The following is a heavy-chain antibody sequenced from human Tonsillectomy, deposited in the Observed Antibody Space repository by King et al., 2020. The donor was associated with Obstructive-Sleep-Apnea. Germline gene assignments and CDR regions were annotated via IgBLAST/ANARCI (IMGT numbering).Heavy chain of an antibody. V-gene: IGHV4-59*01. Sequence: VQLQESGPGLVKPSETLSLTCTVSGGSISSYYWSWIRQPPGKGLEWIGYIYYSGSTNYNPSLKSRVTLSVDTSKNQFSLKLSSVTAADTAVYYCASSSWYSNWFDPWGQGTLVTVSS. CDR3: ASSSWYSNWFDP. CDR1: GGSISSYY. D-gene: IGHD6-13*01. J-gene: IGHJ5*02. CDR2: IYYSGST.